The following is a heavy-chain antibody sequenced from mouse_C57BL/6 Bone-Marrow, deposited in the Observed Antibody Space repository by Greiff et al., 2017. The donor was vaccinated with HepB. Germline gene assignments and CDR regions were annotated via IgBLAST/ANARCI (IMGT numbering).Heavy chain of an antibody. Sequence: QVQLKQPGAELVRPGSSVKLSCKASGYTFTSYWMHWVKQRPIQGLEWIGNIDPSDSETHYNQKFKDKATLTVDKSSSTAYMQLSSLTSEDSAVYYCARRDYDYDAWFAYWGQGTLVTVSA. CDR1: GYTFTSYW. D-gene: IGHD2-4*01. CDR2: IDPSDSET. J-gene: IGHJ3*01. V-gene: IGHV1-52*01. CDR3: ARRDYDYDAWFAY.